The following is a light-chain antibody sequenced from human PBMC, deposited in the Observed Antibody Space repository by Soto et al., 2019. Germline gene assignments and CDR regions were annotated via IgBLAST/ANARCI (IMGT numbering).Light chain of an antibody. CDR3: SSYVGNNNLV. CDR2: AVS. CDR1: STDVGAYIF. J-gene: IGLJ2*01. Sequence: QSALTQPPSASGSPGQSVTISCTGTSTDVGAYIFVSWYQQHPGKAPKLMIYAVSKRPSGVPDRFSGSKSGNTASLTVSGLQADDEADYYCSSYVGNNNLVFGGGTKLTVL. V-gene: IGLV2-8*01.